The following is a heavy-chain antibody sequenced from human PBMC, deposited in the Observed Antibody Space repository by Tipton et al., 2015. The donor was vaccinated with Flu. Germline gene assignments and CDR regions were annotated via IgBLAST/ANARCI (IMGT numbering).Heavy chain of an antibody. V-gene: IGHV4-38-2*01. CDR1: GDSIGSPYY. CDR2: IYHSGTT. D-gene: IGHD3-10*02. J-gene: IGHJ4*02. Sequence: LRLSCSVSGDSIGSPYYWGWVRRPPGKGLEWIGTIYHSGTTYYNPSLKSRLTISVDTSKNQFSLRLSSVTAADTAVYYCARHTGDSVRGVIDYWGQGTLVAVSS. CDR3: ARHTGDSVRGVIDY.